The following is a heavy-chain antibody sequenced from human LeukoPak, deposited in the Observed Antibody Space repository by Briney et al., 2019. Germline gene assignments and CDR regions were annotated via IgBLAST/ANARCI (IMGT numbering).Heavy chain of an antibody. CDR3: ARDLYYYDSSGYYYGAFDI. V-gene: IGHV4-61*02. CDR1: GGSISSGSYY. CDR2: IYTSGST. Sequence: PSETLSLTCTVSGGSISSGSYYWSWIRQPAGKGLEWIGRIYTSGSTNYNPSLKSRVTISVDTSKNQFSLKLSSVTAADTAVYYCARDLYYYDSSGYYYGAFDIWGQGTMVTVSS. D-gene: IGHD3-22*01. J-gene: IGHJ3*02.